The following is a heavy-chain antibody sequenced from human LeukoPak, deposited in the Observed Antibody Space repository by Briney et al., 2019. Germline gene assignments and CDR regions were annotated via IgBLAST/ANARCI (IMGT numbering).Heavy chain of an antibody. CDR3: ARVSLYSSTSCYDY. D-gene: IGHD2-2*01. CDR1: GFTFSSYS. J-gene: IGHJ4*02. CDR2: ISSSSSTI. V-gene: IGHV3-48*01. Sequence: GGSLRLSCAVSGFTFSSYSMNWVRQAPGKGLEWVSYISSSSSTIYYADSVKGRFTISRDNAKNSLYLQMNSLRAEDTAVYYCARVSLYSSTSCYDYWGQGTLVTVSS.